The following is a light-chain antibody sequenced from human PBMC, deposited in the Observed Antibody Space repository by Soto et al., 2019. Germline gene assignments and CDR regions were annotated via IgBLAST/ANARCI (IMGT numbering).Light chain of an antibody. V-gene: IGKV1-9*01. CDR2: EES. CDR1: QAITNN. J-gene: IGKJ3*01. CDR3: QQSFSVPFT. Sequence: DIHLTQSPSSLSASVGDRVTITCRASQAITNNLAWYQQKPGNPPRLLIYEESTLHSGVPSRFSGRKVGTQFSLTISSLQPEDFATYFCQQSFSVPFTFGPGTKVDI.